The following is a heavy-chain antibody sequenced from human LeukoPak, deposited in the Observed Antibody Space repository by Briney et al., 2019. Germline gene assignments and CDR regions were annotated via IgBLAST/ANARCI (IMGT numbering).Heavy chain of an antibody. Sequence: ASVKVSCKASGYTFTSYGISWVRQAPGQGLEWMGWISAYNGNTNYAQKLQSRVTMTTDTSTSTAYMELRSLRSDDTAVYYCAGPTYYYDSSRNDAFDIWGQGTMVTVSS. CDR3: AGPTYYYDSSRNDAFDI. CDR2: ISAYNGNT. D-gene: IGHD3-22*01. CDR1: GYTFTSYG. V-gene: IGHV1-18*01. J-gene: IGHJ3*02.